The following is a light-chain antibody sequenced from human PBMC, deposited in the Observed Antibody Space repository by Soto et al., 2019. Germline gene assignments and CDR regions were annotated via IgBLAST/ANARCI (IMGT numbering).Light chain of an antibody. CDR2: DNS. CDR1: NIGGKS. J-gene: IGLJ1*01. Sequence: SYELTQPSAVSVAPGQTARITCGGNNIGGKSVHWYQQKPGQAPVLVAYDNSDRPSGIPERFSGSNSGNTATLTISRVEAGDEADFYCQVWDDSDHPYVFGSGTKVTVL. V-gene: IGLV3-21*02. CDR3: QVWDDSDHPYV.